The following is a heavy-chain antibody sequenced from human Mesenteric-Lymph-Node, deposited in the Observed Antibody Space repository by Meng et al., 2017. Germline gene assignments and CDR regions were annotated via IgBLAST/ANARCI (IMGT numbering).Heavy chain of an antibody. Sequence: LKISCAASGFTFSNYAMHWVRQAPGKGLEWVAVIAFDGSSQYYGDSVKGRFTTSRDKFKNMVFLQMNSLRAEDTAVYYCARADYYDSSGYYSYYFAYWGQGTQVTVSS. CDR3: ARADYYDSSGYYSYYFAY. J-gene: IGHJ4*02. CDR2: IAFDGSSQ. D-gene: IGHD3-22*01. CDR1: GFTFSNYA. V-gene: IGHV3-30*04.